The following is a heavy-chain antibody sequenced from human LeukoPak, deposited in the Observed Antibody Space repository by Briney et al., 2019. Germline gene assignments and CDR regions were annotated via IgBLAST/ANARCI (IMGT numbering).Heavy chain of an antibody. J-gene: IGHJ5*02. CDR2: INPNFGTA. Sequence: PWASVRVSCKASGGTFTSYSIRWVRQAPGQGLEWMGRINPNFGTANYAQKFQGRVTITTDESTSTAYMELSSLRSEDTAVYYCARCPIAVAGIGYNWFDPWGQGTLVTVSS. CDR3: ARCPIAVAGIGYNWFDP. V-gene: IGHV1-69*05. D-gene: IGHD6-19*01. CDR1: GGTFTSYS.